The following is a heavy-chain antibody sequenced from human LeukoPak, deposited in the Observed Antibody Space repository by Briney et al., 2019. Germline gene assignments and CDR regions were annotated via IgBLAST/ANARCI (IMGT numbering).Heavy chain of an antibody. CDR2: ISSSSSYI. CDR3: VKDWTYSFED. V-gene: IGHV3-21*06. CDR1: GFKFSSYS. Sequence: GGSLRLSCAASGFKFSSYSMKWVRQAPGKGLEWVSFISSSSSYIYYADSVKGRFTISRDNAKNSLSLQMNSLRVEDTAVYYCVKDWTYSFEDWGQGTLVTVSS. D-gene: IGHD3/OR15-3a*01. J-gene: IGHJ4*02.